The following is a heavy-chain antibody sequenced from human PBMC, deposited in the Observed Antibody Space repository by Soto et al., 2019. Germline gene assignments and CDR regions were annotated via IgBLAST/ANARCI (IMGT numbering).Heavy chain of an antibody. D-gene: IGHD2-21*02. CDR1: GGPISSSSYD. Sequence: SEPRSLSCTVSGGPISSSSYDGGLIRQPAGKGLEWIGSIYYIGSTYYNPSLKSRVTISVDTSKNQFSLKLSSVTAADTAVYYCARAMVVTQNWFDPWGQGTLVTVSS. V-gene: IGHV4-39*07. J-gene: IGHJ5*02. CDR2: IYYIGST. CDR3: ARAMVVTQNWFDP.